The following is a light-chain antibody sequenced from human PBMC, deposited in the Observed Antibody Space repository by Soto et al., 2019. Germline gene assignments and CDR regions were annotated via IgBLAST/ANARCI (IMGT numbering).Light chain of an antibody. CDR2: GAS. CDR3: QQYGSSRWT. Sequence: EIVLTQSPGTLSLSPGERATLSCRASQSVSRSYLAWYQQKPGQAPRLRIYGASSRATGIPDRFSGSGSGTDFTLTISRLGPEDFAVYYCQQYGSSRWTFGQGTKVEIK. J-gene: IGKJ1*01. CDR1: QSVSRSY. V-gene: IGKV3-20*01.